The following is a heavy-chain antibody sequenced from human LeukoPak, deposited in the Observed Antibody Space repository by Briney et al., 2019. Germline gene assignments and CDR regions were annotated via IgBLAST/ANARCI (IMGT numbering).Heavy chain of an antibody. Sequence: PSETLSLTCSVSGDSMSGSTYYWAWIRQPPGKGLEWVGSGYHRGTNYYNPSLKSRATITLDSRNQFSLRLTSVTAADTAVYYCGRLGIHKPYSLDYWGQGTLVTVSS. CDR3: GRLGIHKPYSLDY. V-gene: IGHV4-39*01. CDR1: GDSMSGSTYY. J-gene: IGHJ4*02. D-gene: IGHD4-11*01. CDR2: GYHRGTN.